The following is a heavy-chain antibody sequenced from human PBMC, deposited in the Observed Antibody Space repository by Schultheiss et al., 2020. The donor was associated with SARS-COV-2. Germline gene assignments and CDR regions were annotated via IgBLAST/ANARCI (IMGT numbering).Heavy chain of an antibody. J-gene: IGHJ4*02. CDR3: ARPYDSSHMGGFDY. D-gene: IGHD3-22*01. CDR1: GGSISGSNYY. V-gene: IGHV4-39*01. CDR2: IYYTGIT. Sequence: SQTLSLTCSVSGGSISGSNYYWGWIRQPPGKGLEWIGSIYYTGITYYNPSLKSRVTISVDTSKNQFSLKLSSVTAADTAIYYCARPYDSSHMGGFDYWGQGTLLTVSS.